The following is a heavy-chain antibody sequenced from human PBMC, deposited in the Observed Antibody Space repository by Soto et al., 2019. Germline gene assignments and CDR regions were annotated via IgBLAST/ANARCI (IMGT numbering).Heavy chain of an antibody. CDR1: GFTFTSSA. V-gene: IGHV1-58*01. CDR2: IVVGSGNT. CDR3: AADGGEGLDY. J-gene: IGHJ4*02. D-gene: IGHD2-21*01. Sequence: SVKVSCKASGFTFTSSAVQLVRQARGQRLEWIGWIVVGSGNTNYAQKFQERVTITRDMSTSTAYMELSSLRSEDTAVYYCAADGGEGLDYWGQGTLVTVSS.